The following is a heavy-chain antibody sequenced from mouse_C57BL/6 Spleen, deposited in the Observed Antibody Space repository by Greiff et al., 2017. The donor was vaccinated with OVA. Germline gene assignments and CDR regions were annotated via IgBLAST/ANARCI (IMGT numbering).Heavy chain of an antibody. CDR3: TRKFLLDY. CDR1: GYTFTDYE. J-gene: IGHJ2*01. CDR2: IDPETGGT. V-gene: IGHV1-15*01. Sequence: VQLQQSGAELVRPGASVTLSCKASGYTFTDYEMHWVKQTPVHGLEWIGAIDPETGGTAYNQKFKGKAILTADKSSSTAYMELRSLTTEDSAVYYCTRKFLLDYWGQGTTLTVSS.